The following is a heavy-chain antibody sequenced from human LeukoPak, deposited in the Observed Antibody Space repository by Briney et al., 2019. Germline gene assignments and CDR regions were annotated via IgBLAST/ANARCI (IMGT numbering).Heavy chain of an antibody. Sequence: SETLSLTCVVSGGSVSSGPYYWGWIRRPPGRGLEGMGRIHYSGTTTYYSPSLKSRVTISVDTSKNQFSLKLSSVTAADTAVYYCARGDYGDYGFSNYYYGMDVWGQGTTVTVSS. V-gene: IGHV4-39*07. CDR2: IHYSGTT. CDR1: GGSVSSGPYY. D-gene: IGHD4-17*01. CDR3: ARGDYGDYGFSNYYYGMDV. J-gene: IGHJ6*02.